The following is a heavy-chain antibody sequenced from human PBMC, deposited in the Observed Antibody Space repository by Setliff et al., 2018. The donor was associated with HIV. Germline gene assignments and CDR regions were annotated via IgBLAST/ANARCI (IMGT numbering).Heavy chain of an antibody. CDR3: ARAMRGVVVTNMYYYYGMDV. J-gene: IGHJ6*02. CDR1: GYSISSGYY. CDR2: IYHSGST. Sequence: LSLTCTVSGYSISSGYYWGWIRQPPGKGLEWIGSIYHSGSTYYNPSLKSRVTISVDTSKSQFSLKLSSVTAADTAVYYCARAMRGVVVTNMYYYYGMDVWGQGTTVTVSS. V-gene: IGHV4-38-2*02. D-gene: IGHD2-21*02.